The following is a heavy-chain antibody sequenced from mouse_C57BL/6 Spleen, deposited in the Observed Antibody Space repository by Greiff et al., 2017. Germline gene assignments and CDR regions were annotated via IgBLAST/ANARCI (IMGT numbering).Heavy chain of an antibody. J-gene: IGHJ3*01. CDR2: IDPSDSYT. V-gene: IGHV1-69*01. D-gene: IGHD1-1*01. Sequence: VQLQQPGAELVMPGASVKLSCKASGYTFTSYWMHWVKQRPGQGLEWIGEIDPSDSYTNYNQKFKGKSTLTVDKSSSTAYMQLSSLTSEDSAVYYCARDYYGSSYGFAYWGQGTLGTVSA. CDR3: ARDYYGSSYGFAY. CDR1: GYTFTSYW.